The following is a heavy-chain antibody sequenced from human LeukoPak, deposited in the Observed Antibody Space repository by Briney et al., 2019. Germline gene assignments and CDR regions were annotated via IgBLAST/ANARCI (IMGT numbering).Heavy chain of an antibody. CDR1: GGSISSGDYY. CDR3: ARDGGSDSSGYHY. CDR2: IYYSGST. D-gene: IGHD3-22*01. J-gene: IGHJ4*02. V-gene: IGHV4-30-4*08. Sequence: SETLSLTCTVSGGSISSGDYYWGWIRQPPGKGLEWVGYIYYSGSTYYNPSLKSRVTISVDTSKNQFSLKLSSVTAADTAVYYCARDGGSDSSGYHYWGQGTLVTVSS.